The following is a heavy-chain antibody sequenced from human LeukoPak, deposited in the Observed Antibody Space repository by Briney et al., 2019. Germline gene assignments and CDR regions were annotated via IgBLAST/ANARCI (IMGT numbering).Heavy chain of an antibody. Sequence: PGGSLRLSCAASGFTFSDYYMSWIRQAPGKGLEWVSYITSSGSTIYYADSAKGRFTISRDNAKKSLFLQINSLKPEDNARYSCLRVYSYKYYYDSSGYPVAYWGQGTLVTVSS. CDR2: ITSSGSTI. CDR1: GFTFSDYY. V-gene: IGHV3-11*01. CDR3: LRVYSYKYYYDSSGYPVAY. J-gene: IGHJ4*02. D-gene: IGHD3-22*01.